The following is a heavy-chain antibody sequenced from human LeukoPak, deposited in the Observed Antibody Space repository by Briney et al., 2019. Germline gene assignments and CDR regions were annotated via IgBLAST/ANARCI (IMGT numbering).Heavy chain of an antibody. Sequence: ASVKVSSKASGGTFSSYAISWVRQAPGQGLEWMGRIIPIFGTANSAQKFQGRVTITTDESTSTAYMELSSLRSEDPAVYYCASATEGGGSSGYDDAFDIWGQGTMVTVSS. CDR1: GGTFSSYA. J-gene: IGHJ3*02. CDR3: ASATEGGGSSGYDDAFDI. CDR2: IIPIFGTA. D-gene: IGHD6-13*01. V-gene: IGHV1-69*05.